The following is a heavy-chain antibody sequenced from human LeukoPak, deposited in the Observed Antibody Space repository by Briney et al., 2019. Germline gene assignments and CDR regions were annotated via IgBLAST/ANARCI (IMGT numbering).Heavy chain of an antibody. J-gene: IGHJ4*02. Sequence: PGGSLRLSCAASGFSFSDYYMSWIRQAPGKGLEWISYISTSGSTIYHADSVKGRSTISRDNAKNSLYLQMNSLRAEDTAVYYCARAKKSGWYERPSDYWGQGTLVTVSS. D-gene: IGHD6-19*01. CDR1: GFSFSDYY. V-gene: IGHV3-11*01. CDR3: ARAKKSGWYERPSDY. CDR2: ISTSGSTI.